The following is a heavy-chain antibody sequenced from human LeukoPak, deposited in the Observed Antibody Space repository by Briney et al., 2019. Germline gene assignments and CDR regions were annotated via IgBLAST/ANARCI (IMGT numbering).Heavy chain of an antibody. CDR3: ARGSTIFDP. CDR1: GGSFSGYY. CDR2: INHSGST. J-gene: IGHJ5*02. V-gene: IGHV4-34*01. Sequence: SETLSLTCAVYGGSFSGYYWSWIRQPPGKGLEWIGEINHSGSTNYNPSLKSRVTISVDTSKNQFSLELSSVTAADTAVYYCARGSTIFDPWGQGTLVTVSS. D-gene: IGHD5/OR15-5a*01.